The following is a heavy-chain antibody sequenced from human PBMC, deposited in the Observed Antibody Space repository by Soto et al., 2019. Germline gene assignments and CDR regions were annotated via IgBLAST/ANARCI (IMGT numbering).Heavy chain of an antibody. J-gene: IGHJ5*01. Sequence: ASVKVSCKASGYTFTGYYMHWVRQAPGQGLEWMGWINPNSGGTNYAQKFQGWVTMTRDTSISTAYMELSRLRSDDTAVYYCARADYYDSSGYTNWFDSSGQGTLVTVSS. V-gene: IGHV1-2*04. CDR1: GYTFTGYY. CDR2: INPNSGGT. CDR3: ARADYYDSSGYTNWFDS. D-gene: IGHD3-22*01.